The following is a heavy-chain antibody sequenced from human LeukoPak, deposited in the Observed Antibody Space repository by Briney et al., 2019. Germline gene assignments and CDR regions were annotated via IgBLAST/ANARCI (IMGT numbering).Heavy chain of an antibody. CDR1: GGYISSYY. J-gene: IGHJ5*02. Sequence: SETLSLTCTVSGGYISSYYWSWIRQPPGEGLEWIGYVYYTGSTNYNPSLKSRVSISVDTSKNQFSLKLRSVSAADTAVYYCARSGGPLNWFDPWGQGTLVTVSS. CDR2: VYYTGST. V-gene: IGHV4-59*01. CDR3: ARSGGPLNWFDP.